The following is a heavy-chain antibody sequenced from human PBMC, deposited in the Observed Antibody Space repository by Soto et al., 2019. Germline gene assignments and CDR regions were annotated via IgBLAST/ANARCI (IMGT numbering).Heavy chain of an antibody. Sequence: ASVKVSCKASGYTFTSYGISWLRQAPGQGLEWMGWISAYNGNTNYAQKLQGRVTMTTDTSTSTAYMELRSLRSDDTAVYYCARDPYRYDSSGQKRNDYWGQGTLVTVSS. V-gene: IGHV1-18*01. CDR1: GYTFTSYG. CDR3: ARDPYRYDSSGQKRNDY. J-gene: IGHJ4*02. CDR2: ISAYNGNT. D-gene: IGHD3-22*01.